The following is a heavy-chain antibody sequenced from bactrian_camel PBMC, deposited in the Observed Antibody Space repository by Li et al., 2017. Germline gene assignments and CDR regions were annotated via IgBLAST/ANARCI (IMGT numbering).Heavy chain of an antibody. V-gene: IGHV3S54*01. J-gene: IGHJ4*01. D-gene: IGHD2*01. CDR1: GNTISTNS. Sequence: QVQLVESGGGSVQAGGSLRLSCVVSGNTISTNSMGWFRQAPGKEREGVAVMKTRGSGTYLADSVKGRFTISHDAAKNTVYLQMNTLSPEDTAMYYCAADRLICLSTNPTGEWRYWGQGTQVTVS. CDR3: AADRLICLSTNPTGEWRY. CDR2: MKTRGSGT.